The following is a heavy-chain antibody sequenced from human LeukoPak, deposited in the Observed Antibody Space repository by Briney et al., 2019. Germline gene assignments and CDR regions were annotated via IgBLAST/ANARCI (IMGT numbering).Heavy chain of an antibody. CDR3: ARDRDHGLDY. J-gene: IGHJ4*02. D-gene: IGHD4-17*01. V-gene: IGHV3-49*04. CDR2: IKSRTYGGTT. Sequence: GGSLRLSCTPSGFTFGDYGVHWVRQAPGKGLEWIGFIKSRTYGGTTEYPASVKGRFTISRDDSKSIAYLQMNSLKTEDTAVYFCARDRDHGLDYWGQGTLVTVSS. CDR1: GFTFGDYG.